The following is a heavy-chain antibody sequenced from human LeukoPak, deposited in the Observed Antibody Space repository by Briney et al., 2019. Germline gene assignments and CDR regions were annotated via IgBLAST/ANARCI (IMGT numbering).Heavy chain of an antibody. CDR1: GYRFRDYG. CDR2: ISAYNGNT. D-gene: IGHD6-19*01. CDR3: ARVVTVAGTWGALDV. Sequence: ASVKVSCKASGYRFRDYGISWVRQAPGQGREWIGRISAYNGNTNFAQKFQGRVTMTTDTYTTTAYMDLGSLTSDDTAVYHCARVVTVAGTWGALDVWGQGTMVTVSS. J-gene: IGHJ3*01. V-gene: IGHV1-18*01.